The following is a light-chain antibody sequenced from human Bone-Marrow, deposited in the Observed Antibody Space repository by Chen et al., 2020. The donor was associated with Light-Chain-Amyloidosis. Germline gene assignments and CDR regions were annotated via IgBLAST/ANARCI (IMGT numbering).Light chain of an antibody. CDR1: NIGSTS. CDR2: DDS. CDR3: QVWDRSSDRPV. J-gene: IGLJ3*02. Sequence: SYVLTQPSSVSVAPGQTATIAWGGNNIGSTSVHWYQQTPGQAPLLVVYDDSDRPSGIPERLSGCNSGSTATLTISRVEAGDEADCYCQVWDRSSDRPVFGGGTKLTVL. V-gene: IGLV3-21*02.